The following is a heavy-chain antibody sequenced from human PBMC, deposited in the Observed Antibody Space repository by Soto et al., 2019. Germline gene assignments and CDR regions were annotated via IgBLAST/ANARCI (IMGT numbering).Heavy chain of an antibody. CDR1: GFTFSDYY. CDR2: ISTIGSTI. J-gene: IGHJ4*02. V-gene: IGHV3-11*01. D-gene: IGHD6-19*01. Sequence: QVQLVESGGGLVKPGGSLRLSCAASGFTFSDYYMTWIRQAPGKGLEWVSYISTIGSTIYYSDSVKGRFTISRDNAKNSLYLQMNSLRAEDTAVYYCARVRGGYTAGWYYFDYWGQGILVTVSS. CDR3: ARVRGGYTAGWYYFDY.